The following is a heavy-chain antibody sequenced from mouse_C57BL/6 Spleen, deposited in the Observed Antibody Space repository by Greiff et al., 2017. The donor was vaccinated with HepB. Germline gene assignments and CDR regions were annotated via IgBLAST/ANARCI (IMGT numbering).Heavy chain of an antibody. J-gene: IGHJ1*03. D-gene: IGHD1-1*01. CDR2: IDPSDSET. Sequence: QVQLQQSGAELVRPGSSVKLSCKASGYTFTSYWMHWVKQRPIQGLEWIGNIDPSDSETHYNQKFKDKATLTVDKSSSTAYMQLSSLTSEDSAVYYCAKARDYGSSLYWYFDVWGTGTTVTVSS. CDR3: AKARDYGSSLYWYFDV. CDR1: GYTFTSYW. V-gene: IGHV1-52*01.